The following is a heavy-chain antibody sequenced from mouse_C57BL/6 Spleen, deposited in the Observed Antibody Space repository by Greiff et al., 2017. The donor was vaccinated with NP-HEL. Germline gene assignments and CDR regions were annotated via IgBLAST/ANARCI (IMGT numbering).Heavy chain of an antibody. D-gene: IGHD4-1*01. CDR2: IRSKSSNYAT. Sequence: EVKLQESGGGLVQPKGSLKLSCAASGFTFNTYAMHWVRQAPGKGLEWVARIRSKSSNYATYYADSVKDRFTIYRDDSQSMLYLQMNNLKTKDTALYYGVRGLGRGGCVDYWGQGTSVTVSS. J-gene: IGHJ4*01. CDR3: VRGLGRGGCVDY. CDR1: GFTFNTYA. V-gene: IGHV10-3*01.